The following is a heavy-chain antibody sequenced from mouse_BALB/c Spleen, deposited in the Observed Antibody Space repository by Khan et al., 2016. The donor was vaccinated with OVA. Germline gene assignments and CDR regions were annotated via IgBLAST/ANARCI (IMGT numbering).Heavy chain of an antibody. CDR1: GYIFTSYL. J-gene: IGHJ3*01. CDR2: IYPGNSDT. D-gene: IGHD1-3*01. CDR3: TRGGYSSFAY. Sequence: EVELVESGTVLARPGASVKMSCKASGYIFTSYLIHWVKQRPGQGLEWIGDIYPGNSDTTYNQKFKDKAKLTAGTSATTAYMELGSLTNEDSAVYYCTRGGYSSFAYWGQGTLVTVSA. V-gene: IGHV1-5*01.